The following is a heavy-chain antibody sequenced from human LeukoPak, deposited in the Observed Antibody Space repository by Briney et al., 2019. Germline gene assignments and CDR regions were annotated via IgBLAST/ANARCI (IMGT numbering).Heavy chain of an antibody. J-gene: IGHJ3*02. V-gene: IGHV1-46*01. CDR2: IIPSGGST. D-gene: IGHD3-22*01. Sequence: ASVKVSCKASGYTFTSYYIYWVRQAPGQGLEWMGIIIPSGGSTRFAQKFQGRVTMTRDMSTSTVYMELSSLRSEDTAVYYCARDIRSHYYDNSGYYPTEAFDIWGQGTMVTVSS. CDR3: ARDIRSHYYDNSGYYPTEAFDI. CDR1: GYTFTSYY.